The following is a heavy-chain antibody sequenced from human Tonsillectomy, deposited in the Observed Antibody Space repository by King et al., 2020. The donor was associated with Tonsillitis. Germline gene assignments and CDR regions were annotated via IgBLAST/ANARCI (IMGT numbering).Heavy chain of an antibody. Sequence: VQLVESGGGLVQPGGSLRLSCAASGFSFNTYWMAWVRQAPGKGLEWVANINKDAIKNYYVDSVLGRFTISRDNAKNSLYLQMNSLRGEDTAVYYCVRYINSHYGDSYYDVCDIWGQGTMVTVSS. J-gene: IGHJ3*02. CDR3: VRYINSHYGDSYYDVCDI. CDR1: GFSFNTYW. V-gene: IGHV3-7*03. D-gene: IGHD2-21*02. CDR2: INKDAIKN.